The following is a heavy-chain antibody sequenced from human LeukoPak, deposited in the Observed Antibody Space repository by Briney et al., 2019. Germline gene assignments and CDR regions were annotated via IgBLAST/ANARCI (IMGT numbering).Heavy chain of an antibody. CDR2: IYYSGST. V-gene: IGHV4-59*01. J-gene: IGHJ3*02. D-gene: IGHD1-26*01. CDR1: GGSISSYY. CDR3: AREGATHDAFDI. Sequence: SETLSLTCTVSGGSISSYYWSWIRQPPGKGLELIGYIYYSGSTNYNPSLKSRVTISVDTSKNQFSLKLSSVTAADTAVYYCAREGATHDAFDIWGQGTMVTVSS.